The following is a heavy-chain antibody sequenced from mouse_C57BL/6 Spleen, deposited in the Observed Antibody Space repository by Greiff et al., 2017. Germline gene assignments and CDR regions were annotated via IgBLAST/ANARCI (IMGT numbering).Heavy chain of an antibody. V-gene: IGHV1-22*01. D-gene: IGHD2-4*01. Sequence: VQLQQSGPELVKPGASVKMSCKASGYTFTDYNMHWVKQSHGKSLEWIGYINPNNGGTSYNQKFKGKATLTVNKSSSTAYMELRSLTSEDSAVYYCARSLYDYDYFDYWGQGTTLTVSS. J-gene: IGHJ2*01. CDR3: ARSLYDYDYFDY. CDR1: GYTFTDYN. CDR2: INPNNGGT.